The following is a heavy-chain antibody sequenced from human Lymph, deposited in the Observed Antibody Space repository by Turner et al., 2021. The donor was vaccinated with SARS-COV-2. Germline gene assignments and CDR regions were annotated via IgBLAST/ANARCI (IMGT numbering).Heavy chain of an antibody. CDR2: INPNSGGT. J-gene: IGHJ6*02. CDR3: AREGVTVSGYYYGMDV. CDR1: GYTFTDYY. V-gene: IGHV1-2*02. D-gene: IGHD4-17*01. Sequence: QVQLVRSGAEVKKPGASVKVSCKASGYTFTDYYMHWVRQAPGQGLEWMGWINPNSGGTNYAQKFQGRVTMTRDTSISTAYMELSRLTSDDTAVYYCAREGVTVSGYYYGMDVWGQGTTVTVSS.